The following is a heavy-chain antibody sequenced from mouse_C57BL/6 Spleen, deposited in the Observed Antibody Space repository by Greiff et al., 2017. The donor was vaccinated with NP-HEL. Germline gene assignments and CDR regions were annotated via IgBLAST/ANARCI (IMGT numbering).Heavy chain of an antibody. Sequence: EVKLMESGPELVKPGASVKISCKASGYSFTDYNMNWVKQCNGKSLEWIGVINPNYGTTSYNQKFKGKATLTVDQSSSTAYMQLNSLTSEDSAVYYCRYYGSSYGYFDVWGTGTTVTVSS. CDR3: RYYGSSYGYFDV. V-gene: IGHV1-39*01. CDR2: INPNYGTT. J-gene: IGHJ1*03. D-gene: IGHD1-1*01. CDR1: GYSFTDYN.